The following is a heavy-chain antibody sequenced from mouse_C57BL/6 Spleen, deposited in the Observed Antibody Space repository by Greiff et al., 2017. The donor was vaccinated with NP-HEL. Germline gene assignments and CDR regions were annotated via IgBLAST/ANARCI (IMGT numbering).Heavy chain of an antibody. CDR2: INPGSGGT. V-gene: IGHV1-54*01. J-gene: IGHJ2*01. CDR1: GYAFTNYL. Sequence: QVQLQQSGAELVRPGTSVKVSCKASGYAFTNYLIEWVKQRPGQGLEWIGVINPGSGGTNYNEKFKGKATLTADKSSSTAYMQLSSLTSEDSAVYFCARSGSNYPYYFDYWGQGTTLTVSS. CDR3: ARSGSNYPYYFDY. D-gene: IGHD2-5*01.